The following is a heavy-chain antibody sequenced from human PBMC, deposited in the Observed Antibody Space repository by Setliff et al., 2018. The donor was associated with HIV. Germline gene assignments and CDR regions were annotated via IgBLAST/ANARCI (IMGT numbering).Heavy chain of an antibody. CDR3: TTNLPRPEALRQSGVDP. V-gene: IGHV3-15*01. CDR1: GFTFSHAW. J-gene: IGHJ5*02. Sequence: GSLRLSCAASGFTFSHAWMTWVRQAPGKGREWVGRIKTKSDGETADYAAPVKGRFTISRDDSKNTLYLQMNSLKNEDTAVYYCTTNLPRPEALRQSGVDPWGQGALVTVSS. CDR2: IKTKSDGETA. D-gene: IGHD3-10*01.